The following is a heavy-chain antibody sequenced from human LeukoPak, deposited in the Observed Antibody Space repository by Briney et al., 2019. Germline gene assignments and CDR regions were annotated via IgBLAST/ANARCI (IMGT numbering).Heavy chain of an antibody. CDR3: ARGRYCSGGGRCRMDV. CDR1: GVSFSGYY. J-gene: IGHJ6*03. CDR2: INHSGST. Sequence: PSETLSLTCSVYGVSFSGYYWGWIRQPPGKGLEWIGEINHSGSTNYNPSLKSGVTISVDTSKNQFSLKLSSVSAADTAVYYCARGRYCSGGGRCRMDVWGKGTTVTVSS. V-gene: IGHV4-34*01. D-gene: IGHD2-15*01.